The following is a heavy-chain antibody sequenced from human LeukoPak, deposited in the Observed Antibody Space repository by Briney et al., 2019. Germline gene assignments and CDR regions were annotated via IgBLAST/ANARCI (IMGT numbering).Heavy chain of an antibody. CDR3: ARRRSSSGPNYYHYMDV. CDR2: MNPVSGKT. J-gene: IGHJ6*03. CDR1: GYTLSSYD. D-gene: IGHD6-19*01. V-gene: IGHV1-8*02. Sequence: ASVKVPCKASGYTLSSYDINWVRQATGQGLEWMGWMNPVSGKTAYAQKFQGRVTMTRNTSISTAYLELSSLRSEDTAVYYCARRRSSSGPNYYHYMDVWGKGTTVTVSS.